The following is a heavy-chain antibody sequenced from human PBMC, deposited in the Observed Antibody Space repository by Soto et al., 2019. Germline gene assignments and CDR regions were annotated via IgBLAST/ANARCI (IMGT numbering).Heavy chain of an antibody. D-gene: IGHD2-2*01. J-gene: IGHJ6*03. CDR3: ARDLRAPLLATARPYYRDV. Sequence: EVQLVESGGGLVQPGGSLRLSCAASGFTFGSYSMNWVRQAPGKGLEWVSFILSSSGVIYYADSVKGRFTISRDNAKNSLYLQRNSLRAEVTAVYYCARDLRAPLLATARPYYRDVWGKGTTVTVAS. CDR1: GFTFGSYS. CDR2: ILSSSGVI. V-gene: IGHV3-48*01.